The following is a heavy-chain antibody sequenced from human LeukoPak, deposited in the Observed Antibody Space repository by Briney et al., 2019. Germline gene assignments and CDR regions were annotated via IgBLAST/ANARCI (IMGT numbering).Heavy chain of an antibody. J-gene: IGHJ6*03. CDR2: IYTSGST. CDR1: GGSISSSSYY. V-gene: IGHV4-61*02. Sequence: SETLSLTCTVSGGSISSSSYYWSWIRQPAGKGLEWIGRIYTSGSTNYNPSLKSRVTISVDTSKNQFSLKLSSVTAADTAVYYCARLGRSGSYYGKHYYYYYMDVWGKGTTVTISS. D-gene: IGHD3-10*01. CDR3: ARLGRSGSYYGKHYYYYYMDV.